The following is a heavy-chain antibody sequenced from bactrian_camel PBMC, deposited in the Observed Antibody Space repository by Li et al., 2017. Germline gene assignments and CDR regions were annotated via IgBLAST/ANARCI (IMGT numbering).Heavy chain of an antibody. D-gene: IGHD1*01. CDR3: TAKGNNLDCDTASVPFSY. CDR1: GAIYSNFC. CDR2: IDSDGST. Sequence: HVQLVESGGGSVQAGGSLRLSCVASGAIYSNFCMGWFRQSPGKEREAVASIDSDGSTRYIDSVAGRFTISRDSAKYTLYLDMSSLKPEDSSMYYCTAKGNNLDCDTASVPFSYWGRGTQVTVS. J-gene: IGHJ6*01. V-gene: IGHV3S53*01.